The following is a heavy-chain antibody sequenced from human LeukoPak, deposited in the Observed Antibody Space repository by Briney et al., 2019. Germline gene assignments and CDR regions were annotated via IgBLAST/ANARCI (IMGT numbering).Heavy chain of an antibody. Sequence: SETLSLTCTVSGGSISSSSYYWGWIRQPPGKGLEWIGSIYYSGSTYYNPSLKSRVTISVDTSKNQFSLKLSSVSAADTAVYYCAREYYDYVWGSYRPYYFDYWGQGTLVTVSS. V-gene: IGHV4-39*07. CDR2: IYYSGST. J-gene: IGHJ4*02. CDR3: AREYYDYVWGSYRPYYFDY. CDR1: GGSISSSSYY. D-gene: IGHD3-16*02.